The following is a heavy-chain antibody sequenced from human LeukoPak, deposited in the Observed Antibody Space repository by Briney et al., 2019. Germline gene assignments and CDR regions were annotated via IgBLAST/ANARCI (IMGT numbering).Heavy chain of an antibody. Sequence: AAVKLSCKASGYTFTSDGISWVRQAPGQGLELMGWISNYNGNTKYAQKLQGRVTMTTDTSTSTAYMELRSLRSDDTAVCYCARAIVVTDSDAFDIWGQGTTVTVSS. D-gene: IGHD2-21*01. CDR1: GYTFTSDG. CDR2: ISNYNGNT. J-gene: IGHJ3*02. V-gene: IGHV1-18*01. CDR3: ARAIVVTDSDAFDI.